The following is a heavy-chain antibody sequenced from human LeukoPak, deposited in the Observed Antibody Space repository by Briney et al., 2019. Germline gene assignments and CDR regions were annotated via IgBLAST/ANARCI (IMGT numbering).Heavy chain of an antibody. CDR2: IYPDDSDT. J-gene: IGHJ3*02. Sequence: GEPLKISCKGSGYSFSNYWIGWVRQMPGKGLEWMGIIYPDDSDTRYSPSFQGQVAISADKSISTAYLQWSSLKASDTAMYYCARPYNYYDRIDIWGQGTMVTVSS. D-gene: IGHD3-22*01. CDR1: GYSFSNYW. CDR3: ARPYNYYDRIDI. V-gene: IGHV5-51*01.